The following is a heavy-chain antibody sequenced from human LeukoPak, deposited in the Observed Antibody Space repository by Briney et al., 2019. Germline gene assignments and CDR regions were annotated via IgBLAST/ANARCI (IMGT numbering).Heavy chain of an antibody. V-gene: IGHV3-48*03. J-gene: IGHJ4*02. D-gene: IGHD2-2*01. Sequence: GGSLRLSCAASGFTFSSYEMNWVRQAPGKGLEWVSYVSSSGSTIYYADSVKGRFTISRDNAKNSLYLQMNSLRAEDTAVYYCASSIVVVPAATIDEIWGQGTLVTVSS. CDR2: VSSSGSTI. CDR3: ASSIVVVPAATIDEI. CDR1: GFTFSSYE.